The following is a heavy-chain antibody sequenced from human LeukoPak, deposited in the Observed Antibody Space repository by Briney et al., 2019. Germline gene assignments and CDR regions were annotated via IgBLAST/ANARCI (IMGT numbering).Heavy chain of an antibody. V-gene: IGHV3-48*04. Sequence: GGSLRPSCAASGFTFSSYSMNWVRQAPGKGLECVSYISSSSDIIYYTDSVKGRFTISRDNAKNSLYLQMNSLRAEDTAVYYCARDRRGPPPVYQFYMDVWGKGTTVTVSS. CDR2: ISSSSDII. CDR1: GFTFSSYS. J-gene: IGHJ6*03. D-gene: IGHD5/OR15-5a*01. CDR3: ARDRRGPPPVYQFYMDV.